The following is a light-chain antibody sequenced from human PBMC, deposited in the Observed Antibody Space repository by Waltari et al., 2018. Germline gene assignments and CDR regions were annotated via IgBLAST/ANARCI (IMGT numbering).Light chain of an antibody. J-gene: IGKJ3*01. CDR2: GPT. CDR1: QKISNN. CDR3: LQYNDWPPLFT. Sequence: EIEMTQSPAIMSVSPGERVTPPCRASQKISNNFAWYPQKPGQAPRLLSYGPTTRASGIPGRFRGSGSGTESTLTIDGLQSEDFAVYYCLQYNDWPPLFTFGPGTKVEIK. V-gene: IGKV3-15*01.